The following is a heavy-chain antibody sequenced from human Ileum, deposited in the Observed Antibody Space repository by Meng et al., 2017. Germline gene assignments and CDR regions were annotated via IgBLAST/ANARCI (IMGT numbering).Heavy chain of an antibody. D-gene: IGHD1-26*01. J-gene: IGHJ5*02. V-gene: IGHV4-39*06. CDR1: GGPILRNNDY. CDR2: VSSGGSP. CDR3: ARRQKSGSYSNWFDP. Sequence: EGPAPGLGNPSSPLSLTCTGPGGPILRNNDYWAWTRQPPGKGLELIGSVSSGGSPFYNPSLNSRLTISIDTSKNQFLLKMRSVTAADTAVYYCARRQKSGSYSNWFDPWGQGTLVTVSS.